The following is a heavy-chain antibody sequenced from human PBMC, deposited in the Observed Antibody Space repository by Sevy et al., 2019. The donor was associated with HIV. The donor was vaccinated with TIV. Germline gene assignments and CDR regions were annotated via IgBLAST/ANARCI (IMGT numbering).Heavy chain of an antibody. J-gene: IGHJ4*02. CDR3: ARGGSGYSYGYQNY. CDR1: GFTFSSYW. V-gene: IGHV3-7*01. Sequence: GGSLRLSCAASGFTFSSYWMSWVRQAPGKGLEWVANIKQDGSEKYYVDSVKGRFTISRDNAKNSLYLQMNSLRAEDTAVYYCARGGSGYSYGYQNYWGQRTLVTVSS. CDR2: IKQDGSEK. D-gene: IGHD5-18*01.